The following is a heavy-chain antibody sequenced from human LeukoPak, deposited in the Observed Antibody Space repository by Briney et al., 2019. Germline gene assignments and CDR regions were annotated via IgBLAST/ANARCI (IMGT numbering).Heavy chain of an antibody. Sequence: PSETLSLTCTVSGGSISSSNWWSWVRQPPGKGMEWIGEIHHSGSTNYNPSLKSRVTISEDKPKNQFSLKLSSVTAADTAVYYCERKDWNDVRAFDIWGQGTMVTVSS. CDR1: GGSISSSNW. V-gene: IGHV4-4*02. CDR2: IHHSGST. D-gene: IGHD1-1*01. CDR3: ERKDWNDVRAFDI. J-gene: IGHJ3*02.